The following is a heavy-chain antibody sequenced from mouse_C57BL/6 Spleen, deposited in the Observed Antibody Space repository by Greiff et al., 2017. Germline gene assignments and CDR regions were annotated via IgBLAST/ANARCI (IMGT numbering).Heavy chain of an antibody. CDR1: GYAFSSSW. V-gene: IGHV1-82*01. Sequence: QVQLQQSGPELVKPGASVKISCKASGYAFSSSWMNWVKQRPGKGLEWIGRIYPGDGDTNYNGKFKGKATLTADKSSSTAYMQLSSLTSEDSAVXFCARGGNHWYFDVWGTGTTVTVSS. D-gene: IGHD2-1*01. CDR2: IYPGDGDT. J-gene: IGHJ1*03. CDR3: ARGGNHWYFDV.